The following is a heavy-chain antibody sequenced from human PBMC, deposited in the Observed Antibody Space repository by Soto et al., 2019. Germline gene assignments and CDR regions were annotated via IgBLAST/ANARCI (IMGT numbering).Heavy chain of an antibody. D-gene: IGHD1-1*01. Sequence: QVQLVQSGAEVKKPGASVKVSCKASGYTFTSYYMHWVRQAPGQGLEWMVIINPRGRSTSDAQKFQGRVTMTRDTSTSTVYMELSSLRSEDTAVYYCARGSGTAWGVGYFDYWGQGTLVTVSS. CDR1: GYTFTSYY. CDR3: ARGSGTAWGVGYFDY. CDR2: INPRGRST. J-gene: IGHJ4*02. V-gene: IGHV1-46*03.